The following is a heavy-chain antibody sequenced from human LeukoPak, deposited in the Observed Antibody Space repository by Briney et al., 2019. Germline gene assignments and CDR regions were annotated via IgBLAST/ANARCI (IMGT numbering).Heavy chain of an antibody. V-gene: IGHV3-23*01. D-gene: IGHD1-26*01. CDR2: ISVSGGST. CDR1: GFTFSSYA. CDR3: AKDQLWEPLRRNAFDI. J-gene: IGHJ3*02. Sequence: PGGSLRLSCAASGFTFSSYAMSWVRQAPGKGLEWVSAISVSGGSTYYADSVKGRFTISRDNSKNTLYLQMNSLRAEDTAVYYCAKDQLWEPLRRNAFDIWGQGTMVTVSS.